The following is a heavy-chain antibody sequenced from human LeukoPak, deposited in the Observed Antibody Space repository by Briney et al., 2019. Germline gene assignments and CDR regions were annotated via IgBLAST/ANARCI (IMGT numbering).Heavy chain of an antibody. CDR3: ARGHSPIWFGELNWFDP. D-gene: IGHD3-10*01. CDR2: MNPNSGNT. J-gene: IGHJ5*02. V-gene: IGHV1-8*01. CDR1: GYTFTSYD. Sequence: ASVKVSCKASGYTFTSYDINWVRQATGQGLEWMGWMNPNSGNTGYAQKFQGRVTVTRNTSISTAYMELSSLRSEDTAVYYCARGHSPIWFGELNWFDPWGQGTLVTVSS.